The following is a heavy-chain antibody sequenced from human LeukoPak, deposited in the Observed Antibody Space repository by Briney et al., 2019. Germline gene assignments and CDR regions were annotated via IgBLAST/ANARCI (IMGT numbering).Heavy chain of an antibody. CDR3: AKDRPYGSGSCDY. V-gene: IGHV3-23*01. CDR2: ISGGGGST. J-gene: IGHJ4*02. Sequence: PGGSLRLSCAASGFTFTSYSMNWVRQAPGKGLEWVSTISGGGGSTYYADSVKGRFTISRDNSKNTLYLQMNSLRAEDTAVYYCAKDRPYGSGSCDYWGQGTLVTVSS. CDR1: GFTFTSYS. D-gene: IGHD3-10*01.